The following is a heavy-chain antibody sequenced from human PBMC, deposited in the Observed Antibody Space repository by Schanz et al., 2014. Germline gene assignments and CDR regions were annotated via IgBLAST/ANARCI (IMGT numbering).Heavy chain of an antibody. D-gene: IGHD6-19*01. V-gene: IGHV1-18*01. CDR3: ARDGYSSGWYDRDIAHVDY. CDR2: ISAYNGNT. Sequence: QVQLVQSGAEVKKPGASVKVSCKASGYTFTSYGINWVRQAPGQGLEWMGWISAYNGNTNYAQKLQGRVTMTTDTTTSTASMEVRSLRSDDTAVYYCARDGYSSGWYDRDIAHVDYWGQGTLVTVSS. J-gene: IGHJ4*02. CDR1: GYTFTSYG.